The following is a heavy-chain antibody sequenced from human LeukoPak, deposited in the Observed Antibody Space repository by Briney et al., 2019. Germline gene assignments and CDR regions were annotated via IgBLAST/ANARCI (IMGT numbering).Heavy chain of an antibody. CDR1: GYTFTSYD. J-gene: IGHJ4*02. V-gene: IGHV1-8*01. CDR2: MNPNSGNT. Sequence: ASMKVSCKASGYTFTSYDINWVRQATGQGLEWMGWMNPNSGNTGYAQKFQGRVTMTRNTSISTAYMELSSLRSEDTAVYYCARGTFGELLLDYWGQGTLVTVSS. D-gene: IGHD3-10*01. CDR3: ARGTFGELLLDY.